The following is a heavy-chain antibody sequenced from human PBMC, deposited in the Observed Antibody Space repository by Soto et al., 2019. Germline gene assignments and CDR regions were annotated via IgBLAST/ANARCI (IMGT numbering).Heavy chain of an antibody. CDR3: AIGIGLRYFDWPFEY. CDR2: IIPMFGTT. Sequence: QVQLVQSGAEVKKPGSSVKVSCKASGGTFTNYTISWVRQAPGQGLEWMGGIIPMFGTTNHAQKFQGRVTINANKATTTAHMALSSLRSEDTAVYYFAIGIGLRYFDWPFEYWGQGTLVTVSS. D-gene: IGHD3-9*01. J-gene: IGHJ4*02. CDR1: GGTFTNYT. V-gene: IGHV1-69*06.